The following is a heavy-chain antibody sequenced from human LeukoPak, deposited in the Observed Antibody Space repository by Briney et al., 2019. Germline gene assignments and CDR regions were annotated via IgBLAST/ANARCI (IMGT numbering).Heavy chain of an antibody. V-gene: IGHV1-58*01. J-gene: IGHJ4*02. CDR2: IIVGSGAT. D-gene: IGHD3-16*01. Sequence: SVKVSCKASGFTSTNFAVQWVQQARGQRLEWIGWIIVGSGATKCAQDFQERVTITRDLSTSTLYMELRSLTSEDTAVYYCAADLSNPRMGASYLDSWGQGTLVTVSS. CDR1: GFTSTNFA. CDR3: AADLSNPRMGASYLDS.